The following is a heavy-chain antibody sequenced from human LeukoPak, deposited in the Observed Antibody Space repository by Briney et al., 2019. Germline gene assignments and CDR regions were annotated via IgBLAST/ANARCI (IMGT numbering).Heavy chain of an antibody. CDR1: GFTFSSYG. V-gene: IGHV3-33*06. D-gene: IGHD3-10*01. Sequence: GGSLRLSCAASGFTFSSYGMHWVRQAPGKGLEWVAVIWYDGSNKYYADSVKGRFTISRDNSKNTLYLQMNSLRAEDTAVYYCAKVWGSKWFGELRYFDYWGQGTLVTVSS. CDR3: AKVWGSKWFGELRYFDY. CDR2: IWYDGSNK. J-gene: IGHJ4*02.